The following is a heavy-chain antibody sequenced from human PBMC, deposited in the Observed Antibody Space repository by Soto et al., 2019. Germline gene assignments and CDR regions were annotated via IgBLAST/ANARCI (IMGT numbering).Heavy chain of an antibody. Sequence: QVQLVQSGAEVKKPGSAGKGSCKASGGTFSSYAISWVRQAPGQGLEWMGGIIPIFATANYAQKFQGRVTITADESTSTAYMELSSLRSEDTAVYYCASPPSSSRYYYGMDVWGQGTTVTVSS. CDR3: ASPPSSSRYYYGMDV. J-gene: IGHJ6*02. V-gene: IGHV1-69*12. CDR1: GGTFSSYA. CDR2: IIPIFATA. D-gene: IGHD6-13*01.